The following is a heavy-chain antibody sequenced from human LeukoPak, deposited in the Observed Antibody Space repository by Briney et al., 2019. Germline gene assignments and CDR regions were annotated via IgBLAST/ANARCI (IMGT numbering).Heavy chain of an antibody. CDR2: IYYSGST. D-gene: IGHD6-6*01. CDR3: ARDRGIAARLYNWFDP. CDR1: GGSISSYY. J-gene: IGHJ5*02. Sequence: SETLSLTCTVSGGSISSYYWSWIRQPPGKGLEWIGYIYYSGSTNYNPSLKSRVTISVDTPKNQFSLKLSSVTAADTAVYYCARDRGIAARLYNWFDPWGQGTLVTVSS. V-gene: IGHV4-59*01.